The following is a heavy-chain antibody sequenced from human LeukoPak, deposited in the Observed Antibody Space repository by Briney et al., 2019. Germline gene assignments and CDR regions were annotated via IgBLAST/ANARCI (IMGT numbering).Heavy chain of an antibody. D-gene: IGHD5-18*01. CDR1: GFTFSSYA. J-gene: IGHJ4*02. Sequence: GGSLRLSCAASGFTFSSYAMHWVRQAPGKGLEWVAVISYDGSNKYYADSVKGRFTISRDNSKNTLYLQMNSLRAEDTAVYYCARRIQLWALDYWGQGTLVTVSS. V-gene: IGHV3-30-3*01. CDR3: ARRIQLWALDY. CDR2: ISYDGSNK.